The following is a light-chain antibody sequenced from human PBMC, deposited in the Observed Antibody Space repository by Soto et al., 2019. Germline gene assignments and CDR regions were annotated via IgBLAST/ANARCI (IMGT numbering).Light chain of an antibody. J-gene: IGKJ3*01. CDR1: QTITTH. CDR3: QQNYGTPFT. CDR2: AAS. Sequence: DTQMTQSPSSLSASVGDRVTITCRASQTITTHLNWYQQRPGKAPKVLIYAASRLQSGVPSRFSGSGSGTDFTLTISSLQPEDFATYYCQQNYGTPFTFGPGTNVDFK. V-gene: IGKV1-39*01.